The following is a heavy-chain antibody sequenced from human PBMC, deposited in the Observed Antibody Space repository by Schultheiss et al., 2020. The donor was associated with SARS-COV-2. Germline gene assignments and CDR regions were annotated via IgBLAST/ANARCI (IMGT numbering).Heavy chain of an antibody. D-gene: IGHD6-19*01. CDR1: GFTFSNAW. CDR2: IKQDGSEK. Sequence: GESLKISCAASGFTFSNAWMSWVRQAPGKGLEWVANIKQDGSEKYYVDSVKGRFTISRDNVKKSLYLQMNSLRVEDTAVYYCGRSGSSGWLNPIHSWGQGILVTVSS. CDR3: GRSGSSGWLNPIHS. V-gene: IGHV3-7*03. J-gene: IGHJ4*02.